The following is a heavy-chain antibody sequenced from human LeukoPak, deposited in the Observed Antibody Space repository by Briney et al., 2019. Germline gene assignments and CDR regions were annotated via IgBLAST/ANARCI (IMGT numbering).Heavy chain of an antibody. CDR3: ARGFGRGFLEEYYYYGMDV. Sequence: PGGSLRLSCVASGFPFSSYWMTWVRRAPGKGLEWVANIKQDGSEKHYVDSVKGRFTISRDNAKNSLYLQMNSLRAEDTAVYYCARGFGRGFLEEYYYYGMDVWGQGTTVTVSS. J-gene: IGHJ6*02. D-gene: IGHD3-3*01. V-gene: IGHV3-7*03. CDR1: GFPFSSYW. CDR2: IKQDGSEK.